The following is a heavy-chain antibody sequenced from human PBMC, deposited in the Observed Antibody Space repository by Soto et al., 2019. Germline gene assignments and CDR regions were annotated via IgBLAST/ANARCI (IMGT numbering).Heavy chain of an antibody. CDR3: AKGRRNNWNYGLCDY. V-gene: IGHV3-23*01. CDR2: ISGSGGST. Sequence: PGGSLRLSCAASGFTFSSYAMSWVRQAPGKGLEWVSAISGSGGSTYYADSVKGRFTISRDNSKNTLYLQMNSLRAEDTAVYYCAKGRRNNWNYGLCDYWGQGTLVTVSS. CDR1: GFTFSSYA. J-gene: IGHJ4*02. D-gene: IGHD1-7*01.